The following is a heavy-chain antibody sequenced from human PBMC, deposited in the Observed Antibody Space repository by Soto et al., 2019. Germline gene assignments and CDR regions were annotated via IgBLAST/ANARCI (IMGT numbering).Heavy chain of an antibody. CDR3: ATEVLVDTAMVGGFDY. Sequence: QVQLVESGGGVVQPGRSLRLSCAASGFTFSSYGMHWVRQAPGKGLEWVAVISYDGSNKYYADSVKGRFTISRDNSKNTLYLQMNSLRAEDTAVYYCATEVLVDTAMVGGFDYWGQGTLVTVSS. CDR1: GFTFSSYG. J-gene: IGHJ4*02. CDR2: ISYDGSNK. D-gene: IGHD5-18*01. V-gene: IGHV3-30*03.